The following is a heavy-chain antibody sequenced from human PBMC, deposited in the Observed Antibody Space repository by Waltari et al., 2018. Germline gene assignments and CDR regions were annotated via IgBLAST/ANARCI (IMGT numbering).Heavy chain of an antibody. CDR2: ISTNSGVT. CDR3: ARDPRWAVTKDYFDF. V-gene: IGHV1-2*02. D-gene: IGHD4-17*01. CDR1: GYSFHGYY. J-gene: IGHJ4*02. Sequence: QVQLVQSGAEVKKPGASVKVSCKASGYSFHGYYIHWVRQAPGQGLEWMGWISTNSGVTNYAQKFQARVTMTRDTSISTAYLELSRLTSDDTAIYYCARDPRWAVTKDYFDFWGQGTLVTVSS.